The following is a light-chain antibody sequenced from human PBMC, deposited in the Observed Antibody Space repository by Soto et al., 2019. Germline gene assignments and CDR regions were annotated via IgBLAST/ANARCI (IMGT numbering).Light chain of an antibody. J-gene: IGKJ4*01. CDR3: QQNYSPPLS. CDR2: SAS. Sequence: DIQMTQSPFSLSASVGDSVTITCRASQSISTYLSWFQQKPGEAPRLLIYSASSLPSGAPSRFIGSGSGTDFTLTISSLQSEDFATYYCQQNYSPPLSFGGGTKVDIK. V-gene: IGKV1-39*01. CDR1: QSISTY.